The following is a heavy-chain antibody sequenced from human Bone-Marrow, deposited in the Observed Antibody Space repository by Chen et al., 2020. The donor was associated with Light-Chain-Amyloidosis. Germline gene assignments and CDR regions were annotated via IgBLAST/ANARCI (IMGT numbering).Heavy chain of an antibody. Sequence: QVQLVESGGGVVQPGRSLRLSCAASGFTFSSYGMHWVRQAPGKGLEWVAVISYDGSNKYYADSVKGRFTIYRDNSKNTLYLQMNSLRAEDTAVYYCAKDIRKLDAFDIWGQGTMVTVSS. CDR3: AKDIRKLDAFDI. CDR2: ISYDGSNK. J-gene: IGHJ3*02. V-gene: IGHV3-30*18. CDR1: GFTFSSYG.